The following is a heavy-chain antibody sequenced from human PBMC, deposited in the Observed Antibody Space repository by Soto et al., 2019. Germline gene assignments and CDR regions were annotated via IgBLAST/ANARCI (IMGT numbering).Heavy chain of an antibody. J-gene: IGHJ6*02. CDR1: GFTFSSYA. V-gene: IGHV3-30-3*01. Sequence: PGGSMRLSCAASGFTFSSYAMHWVRQAPGKGLEWVAVISYDGSNKYYADSVKGRFTISRDNSKNTLYLQMNSLRAEDTAVYYCARVASPDYYYYGMDVWGQGTTVTSP. CDR3: ARVASPDYYYYGMDV. CDR2: ISYDGSNK. D-gene: IGHD2-21*01.